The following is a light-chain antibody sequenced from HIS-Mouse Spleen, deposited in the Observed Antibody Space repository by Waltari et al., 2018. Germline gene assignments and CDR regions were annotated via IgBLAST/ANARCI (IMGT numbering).Light chain of an antibody. Sequence: IQTTQSQSSLSASVGARVTITCHASQDISNYLNWYQHKPGKAPKLLIYDASNLETGVPSRFSGSGSGTDFTFTISSLQPEDIATYYCQQYDNLPFGGGTKVEIK. CDR2: DAS. V-gene: IGKV1-33*01. J-gene: IGKJ4*01. CDR3: QQYDNLP. CDR1: QDISNY.